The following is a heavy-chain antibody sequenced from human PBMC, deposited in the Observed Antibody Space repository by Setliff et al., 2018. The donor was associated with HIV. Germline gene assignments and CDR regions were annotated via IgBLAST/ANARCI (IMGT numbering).Heavy chain of an antibody. Sequence: ASVKVSCKASGYTFTGYYMHWVRQAPGQGLEWMGWINPNSGGTNYAQKFQGRVTMTRDTSISTAYMELSRLRSDDTAVYYCARAPTYYYDSSGYYGWFDPWGPGTLVTVSS. D-gene: IGHD3-22*01. V-gene: IGHV1-2*02. J-gene: IGHJ5*02. CDR3: ARAPTYYYDSSGYYGWFDP. CDR2: INPNSGGT. CDR1: GYTFTGYY.